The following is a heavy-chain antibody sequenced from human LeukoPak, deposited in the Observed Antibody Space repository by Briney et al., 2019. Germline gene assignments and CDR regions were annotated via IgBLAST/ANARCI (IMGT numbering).Heavy chain of an antibody. J-gene: IGHJ4*02. V-gene: IGHV3-7*05. Sequence: PGGSLRLSCAASGFTFRTYWMSWVRQAPGKGLEWVANITPDGSKIYYVDSVKGRFTISRDNDKNSLYLQMNSLRAEDTAVYYCTRDSQGSGIYSVDYWGQGTLVTVSS. CDR3: TRDSQGSGIYSVDY. CDR1: GFTFRTYW. CDR2: ITPDGSKI. D-gene: IGHD3-10*01.